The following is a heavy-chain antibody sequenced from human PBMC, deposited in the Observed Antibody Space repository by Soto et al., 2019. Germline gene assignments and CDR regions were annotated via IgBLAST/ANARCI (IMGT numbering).Heavy chain of an antibody. D-gene: IGHD4-17*01. CDR3: TSGYGDYVRDF. J-gene: IGHJ4*02. CDR1: GFTFSGSA. Sequence: EVQLVESGGGLVQPGGSLKLSCAVSGFTFSGSAMHWIRQASGKGLEWVGRIRSKSNSYATAYAASVKGRFTISRYDSKTTAYLKINSPKTEDTAVYYCTSGYGDYVRDFWGQGTLVTVSS. CDR2: IRSKSNSYAT. V-gene: IGHV3-73*01.